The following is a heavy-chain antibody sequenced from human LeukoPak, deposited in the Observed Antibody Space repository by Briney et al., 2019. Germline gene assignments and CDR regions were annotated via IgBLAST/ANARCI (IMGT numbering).Heavy chain of an antibody. V-gene: IGHV3-33*01. CDR3: TRVGYIDEGIDY. D-gene: IGHD5-12*01. CDR1: GFTFNNYG. CDR2: IWYDGSNK. J-gene: IGHJ4*02. Sequence: GGSLRLSCAASGFTFNNYGMHWVRQAPGKGLEWVAVIWYDGSNKYYADSVKGRFIISRDNSKNTLYLQMNSLRAEDTAIYYCTRVGYIDEGIDYWGQGTLVIVSS.